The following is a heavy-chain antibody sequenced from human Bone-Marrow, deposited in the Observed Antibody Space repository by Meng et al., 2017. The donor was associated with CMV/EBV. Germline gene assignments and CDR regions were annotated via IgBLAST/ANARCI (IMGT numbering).Heavy chain of an antibody. CDR2: IKQDGSEK. Sequence: GGSLRLSCAASGFTFSSYWMSWVRQAPGKGLEWVANIKQDGSEKYYVDSVKGRFTISRDNAKNSLYLQMNSLRVEDTAVYYCYTYDFWSGYSFGNYYYGMDVWGQGTTVTVSS. CDR1: GFTFSSYW. V-gene: IGHV3-7*01. J-gene: IGHJ6*02. CDR3: YTYDFWSGYSFGNYYYGMDV. D-gene: IGHD3-3*01.